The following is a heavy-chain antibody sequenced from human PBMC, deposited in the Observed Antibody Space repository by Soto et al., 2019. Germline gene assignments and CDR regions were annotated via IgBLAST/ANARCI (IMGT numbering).Heavy chain of an antibody. CDR2: IYSGGST. Sequence: EVQLVESGGGLVQPGGSLRLSCAASGFTVSSNYMSWVRQAPGKGLEWVSVIYSGGSTYYADSVKGRFTISRDNSKNTLYLQMHSRRAEDTAVYYCASSKWPGTTWSYYYYYIDVWFKGTPVTVSS. V-gene: IGHV3-66*01. CDR3: ASSKWPGTTWSYYYYYIDV. CDR1: GFTVSSNY. J-gene: IGHJ6*03. D-gene: IGHD1-7*01.